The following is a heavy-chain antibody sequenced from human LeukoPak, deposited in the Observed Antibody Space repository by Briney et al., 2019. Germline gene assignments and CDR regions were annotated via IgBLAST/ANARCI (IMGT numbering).Heavy chain of an antibody. CDR1: EFTFSSYW. D-gene: IGHD1-14*01. V-gene: IGHV3-7*01. CDR2: IKQDGSEK. J-gene: IGHJ6*03. Sequence: GGSLRLSCAASEFTFSSYWMSWVRQAPGKGLEWVASIKQDGSEKYYVDSVKGRVTISRDNAKNSLYLQMNSLRAEDTAVYYCARAESGKTYYYYMDVWGKGATVTVSS. CDR3: ARAESGKTYYYYMDV.